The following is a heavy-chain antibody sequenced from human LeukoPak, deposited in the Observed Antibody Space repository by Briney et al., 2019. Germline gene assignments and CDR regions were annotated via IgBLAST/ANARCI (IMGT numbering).Heavy chain of an antibody. V-gene: IGHV1-8*01. CDR3: AREIPTMVRGVIIRVFDY. Sequence: ASVKVSCKASGYTFTSYDINWVRQATGQGLEWMGWMNPNSGNTDYAQKFQGRVTMTRDTSISTAYMELSRLRSDDTAVYYCAREIPTMVRGVIIRVFDYWGQGTLVTVSS. J-gene: IGHJ4*02. CDR2: MNPNSGNT. D-gene: IGHD3-10*01. CDR1: GYTFTSYD.